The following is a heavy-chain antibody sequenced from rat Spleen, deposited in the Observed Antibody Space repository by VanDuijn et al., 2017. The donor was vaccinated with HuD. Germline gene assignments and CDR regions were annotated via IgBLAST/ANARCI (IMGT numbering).Heavy chain of an antibody. CDR3: ARGSVFFDY. Sequence: QVQLKESGPGLVQPSQTLSLTCTVSGFSLTSYHVSWVRQPPGKGLEWIGTIRSGGGTDYNSTLKSRLSISRDTSKSQVFLKMNSLQTEDTAMYFCARGSVFFDYWGQGVMVTVSS. V-gene: IGHV2-15*01. CDR2: IRSGGGT. J-gene: IGHJ2*01. CDR1: GFSLTSYH.